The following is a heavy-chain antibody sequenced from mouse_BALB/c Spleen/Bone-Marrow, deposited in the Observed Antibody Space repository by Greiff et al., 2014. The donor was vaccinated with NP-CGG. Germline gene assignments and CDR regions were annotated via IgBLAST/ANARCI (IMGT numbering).Heavy chain of an antibody. J-gene: IGHJ4*01. Sequence: DVMLVESGGGLVQPGGSLKLSCATSGFTFSDYYMYWVRQTPEKRLEWVAYISNGGGSTYYPDTVKGRFTISRDNAKNTLYLQMSRLKSEDTAMYYWARQGGTEYYAMDYWGQGTSVTVSS. CDR3: ARQGGTEYYAMDY. CDR2: ISNGGGST. D-gene: IGHD3-3*01. CDR1: GFTFSDYY. V-gene: IGHV5-12*02.